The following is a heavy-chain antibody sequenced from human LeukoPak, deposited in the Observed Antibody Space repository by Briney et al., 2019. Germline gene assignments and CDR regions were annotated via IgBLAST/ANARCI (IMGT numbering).Heavy chain of an antibody. CDR1: GYTFIDYY. CDR3: ARWGGVQFDP. Sequence: ASVKVSCKASGYTFIDYYMNWVRQAPGQGLEWMGWINTNTGETNYAQKFQGRVTMTRDTSISTVHMELTSLTSDDTAVYYCARWGGVQFDPWGQGTLVTVSS. D-gene: IGHD2-8*01. V-gene: IGHV1-2*02. CDR2: INTNTGET. J-gene: IGHJ5*02.